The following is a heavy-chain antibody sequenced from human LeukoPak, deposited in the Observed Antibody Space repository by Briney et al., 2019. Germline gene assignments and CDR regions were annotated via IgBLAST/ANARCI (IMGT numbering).Heavy chain of an antibody. CDR2: ISAYNGNT. D-gene: IGHD5-12*01. V-gene: IGHV1-18*01. J-gene: IGHJ4*02. Sequence: GASVKVSCKASGYTFTSYGISWVRQAPGQGLEWMGLISAYNGNTNYAQKLQGRVTMTTDTSTSTAYMELRSLRSDDTAVYYCARDRAIYGGYELMDYYFDYWGQGTLVTVSS. CDR3: ARDRAIYGGYELMDYYFDY. CDR1: GYTFTSYG.